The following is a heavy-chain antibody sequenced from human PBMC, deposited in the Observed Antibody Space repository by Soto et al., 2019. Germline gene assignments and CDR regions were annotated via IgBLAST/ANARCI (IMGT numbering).Heavy chain of an antibody. CDR3: ASATIVATQFDY. V-gene: IGHV4-59*01. CDR1: GGSISSYY. J-gene: IGHJ4*02. D-gene: IGHD5-12*01. Sequence: SETLSLTCTVSGGSISSYYWSWIRQPPGKGLEWIGYIYYSGSTNYNPSLKSRVTISVDTSKNQFSLKLSSVTAADTAVYYCASATIVATQFDYWGQGTLVTVSS. CDR2: IYYSGST.